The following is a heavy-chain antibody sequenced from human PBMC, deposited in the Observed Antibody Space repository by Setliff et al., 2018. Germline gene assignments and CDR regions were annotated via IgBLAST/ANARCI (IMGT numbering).Heavy chain of an antibody. CDR3: ARDGRERWLVPPGY. CDR2: IYYSGST. Sequence: PSETLSLTCSVSGDSMSFSYWSWIRQPPGKGLEWIGYIYYSGSTDSHPHLKSRVSSSIDTSKNQFSLNVRSVTAVDTAVYYCARDGRERWLVPPGYWGQGTLVTVSS. D-gene: IGHD6-19*01. CDR1: GDSMSFSY. J-gene: IGHJ4*02. V-gene: IGHV4-59*01.